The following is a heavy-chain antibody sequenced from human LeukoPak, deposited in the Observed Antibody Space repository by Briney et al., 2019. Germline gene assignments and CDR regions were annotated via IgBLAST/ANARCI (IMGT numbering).Heavy chain of an antibody. CDR2: IKPDGSDT. CDR3: VRWGVEAGMDC. V-gene: IGHV3-7*01. J-gene: IGHJ4*02. D-gene: IGHD3-10*01. Sequence: GGSLRLSCEGSGFTFSNYWMGWVRQAAGKGREWVANIKPDGSDTTYLDSVKGRLIISRDNAKKSLLLQMNSLRVEETSVYYCVRWGVEAGMDCWGQGSLVTVSS. CDR1: GFTFSNYW.